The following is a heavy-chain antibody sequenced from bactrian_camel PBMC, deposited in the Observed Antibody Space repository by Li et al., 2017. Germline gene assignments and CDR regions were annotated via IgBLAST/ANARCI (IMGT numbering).Heavy chain of an antibody. Sequence: VQLVESGGGSVQAGGSLRLSCAASGYTRSRSCMGWFRQAPGKEREFVSFIRTDGTTGYADSVKGRFTISKDNAKNTLYLQMNSLKTEDTAVYYCAADLLPYPTTMTCRSYEGQGTQVTVS. CDR1: GYTRSRSC. CDR2: IRTDGTT. J-gene: IGHJ4*01. V-gene: IGHV3S57*01. D-gene: IGHD4*01.